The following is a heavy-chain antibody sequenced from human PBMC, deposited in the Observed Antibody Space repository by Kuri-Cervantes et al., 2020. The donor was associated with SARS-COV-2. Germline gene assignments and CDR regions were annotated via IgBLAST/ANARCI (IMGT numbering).Heavy chain of an antibody. V-gene: IGHV4-39*07. CDR2: IYYSGST. J-gene: IGHJ4*02. Sequence: SETLSLTCTVSGGSISSSSYYWGWIRQPPGKGLEWIGSIYYSGSTYYNPSLKSRVTISVDTSKNQFSLKLSSVTAADTAVYYCARHPSSGWSYYFGYWGQGTLVTVSS. CDR3: ARHPSSGWSYYFGY. CDR1: GGSISSSSYY. D-gene: IGHD6-19*01.